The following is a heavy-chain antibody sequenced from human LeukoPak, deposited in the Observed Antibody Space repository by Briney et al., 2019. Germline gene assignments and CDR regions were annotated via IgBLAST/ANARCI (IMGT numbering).Heavy chain of an antibody. CDR3: ARGTYYYGSGIYYNGM. Sequence: GASVKVSCKASGYTFTSYDINWVRQATGQGLEWMGWMNPNSGNTGYAQKFQGRVTMTRNTSISTAYMELSRLRSEDTAVYYCARGTYYYGSGIYYNGMWGQGTLVTVSS. CDR1: GYTFTSYD. D-gene: IGHD3-10*01. CDR2: MNPNSGNT. J-gene: IGHJ4*02. V-gene: IGHV1-8*01.